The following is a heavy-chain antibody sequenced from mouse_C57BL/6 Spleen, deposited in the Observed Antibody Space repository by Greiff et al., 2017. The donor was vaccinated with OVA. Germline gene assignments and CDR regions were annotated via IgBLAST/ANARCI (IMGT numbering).Heavy chain of an antibody. V-gene: IGHV1-22*01. CDR3: ARGNYYGSCVDWFAY. D-gene: IGHD2-1*01. CDR1: GYTFTDYN. CDR2: INPNNGGI. Sequence: VQLQQSGPELVKPGASVKMSCKASGYTFTDYNMHWVKQSHGKSLEWIGYINPNNGGISYNQKFKGKATLTVNKSSSTAYMELRSLTSEDSAVYDCARGNYYGSCVDWFAYWGQGPLVTVSA. J-gene: IGHJ3*01.